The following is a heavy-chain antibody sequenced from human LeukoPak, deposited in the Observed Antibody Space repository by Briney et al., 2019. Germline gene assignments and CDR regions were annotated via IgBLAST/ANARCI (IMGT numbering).Heavy chain of an antibody. D-gene: IGHD3-16*01. J-gene: IGHJ6*03. CDR1: GGSISSSSYY. CDR3: ARAVGDYYYYMDG. CDR2: IYYSGST. Sequence: SETLSLTCTVSGGSISSSSYYWGWIRQPPGKGLEWIGSIYYSGSTYYNPSLKSRVTISVDTSKNQFSLKLSSVTAADTAVYYCARAVGDYYYYMDGWGKGTTVTVSS. V-gene: IGHV4-39*07.